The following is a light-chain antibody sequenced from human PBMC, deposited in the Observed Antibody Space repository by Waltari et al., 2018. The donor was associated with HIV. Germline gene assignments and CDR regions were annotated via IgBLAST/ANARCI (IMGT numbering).Light chain of an antibody. CDR2: DLI. CDR1: TNDVGTYKD. Sequence: QSALTQSRSVSGSPGQSITISCTGTTNDVGTYKDVYWYQQHPGRAPKLLIFDLIKRPSGVPDRFSGSKSGNTASLTISGLQAEDEADYYCCSSAGKYTFVFGTGTKVTVL. CDR3: CSSAGKYTFV. V-gene: IGLV2-11*01. J-gene: IGLJ1*01.